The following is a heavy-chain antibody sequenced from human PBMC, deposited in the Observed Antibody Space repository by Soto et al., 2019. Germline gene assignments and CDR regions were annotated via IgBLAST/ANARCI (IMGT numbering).Heavy chain of an antibody. CDR1: GYTFTGYY. Sequence: ASGKVSCKASGYTFTGYYMHWVRQAPGQGLEWMGWINPNSGGTNYGQKSQGRVTMTRDTSISTAYMELVRLRSDDTPVYYCAREDSSSWCDQRAPDAFYIWGRGTMVAV. CDR2: INPNSGGT. V-gene: IGHV1-2*02. D-gene: IGHD6-13*01. J-gene: IGHJ3*02. CDR3: AREDSSSWCDQRAPDAFYI.